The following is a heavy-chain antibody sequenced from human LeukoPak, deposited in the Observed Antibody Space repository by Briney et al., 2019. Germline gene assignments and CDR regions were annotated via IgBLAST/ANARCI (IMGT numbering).Heavy chain of an antibody. D-gene: IGHD2-2*01. J-gene: IGHJ4*02. CDR1: GGSVSSGSYY. V-gene: IGHV4-61*01. Sequence: SETLSLTRTVSGGSVSSGSYYWSWIRQPPGKGLEWIGYIYYSGSTNYNPSLKSRVTISVDTSKNQFSLKLSSVTAADTAVYYCARTIGDIVVVPAGYYFDYWGQGTLVTVSS. CDR2: IYYSGST. CDR3: ARTIGDIVVVPAGYYFDY.